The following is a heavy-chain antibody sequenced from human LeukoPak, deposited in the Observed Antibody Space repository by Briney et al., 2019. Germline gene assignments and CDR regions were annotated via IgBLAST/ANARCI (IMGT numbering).Heavy chain of an antibody. Sequence: GESLKISCKGSGYSFTSYWIGWVRQMPGKGLEWMGIIYPGDSDTRYSPSFQGQVTISADKSISTAYLQWSSLKASDTAMYYRARRSKEQQLGFDPWGQGTLVTVSS. CDR2: IYPGDSDT. CDR3: ARRSKEQQLGFDP. J-gene: IGHJ5*02. D-gene: IGHD6-13*01. V-gene: IGHV5-51*01. CDR1: GYSFTSYW.